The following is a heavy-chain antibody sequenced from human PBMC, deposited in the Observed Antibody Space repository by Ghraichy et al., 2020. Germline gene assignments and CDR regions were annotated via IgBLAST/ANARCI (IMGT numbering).Heavy chain of an antibody. V-gene: IGHV3-7*01. Sequence: GGSLRLSCAASGFTFSSYWMSWVRQAPGQGLEWVANIKQDGSEKYYVDSVKGRFTISRDNAKNSLYLQMNSLRAEDTAVYYCAKGGEWLGNWYFDLWGRGTLVTVSS. D-gene: IGHD5-24*01. J-gene: IGHJ2*01. CDR1: GFTFSSYW. CDR3: AKGGEWLGNWYFDL. CDR2: IKQDGSEK.